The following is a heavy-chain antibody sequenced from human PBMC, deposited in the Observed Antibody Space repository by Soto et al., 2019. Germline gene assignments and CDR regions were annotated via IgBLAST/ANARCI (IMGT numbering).Heavy chain of an antibody. CDR1: GGSFSDYY. Sequence: ASETLSLTCAVYGGSFSDYYWSLIRQPPGKGLEWIGEINHSGSTNYNPSLKSRVTISVDTSKNQFSLKLSSVTAADTAVYYCARGSRLVGFDYWGQGALVTVS. CDR3: ARGSRLVGFDY. V-gene: IGHV4-34*01. J-gene: IGHJ4*02. D-gene: IGHD3-16*01. CDR2: INHSGST.